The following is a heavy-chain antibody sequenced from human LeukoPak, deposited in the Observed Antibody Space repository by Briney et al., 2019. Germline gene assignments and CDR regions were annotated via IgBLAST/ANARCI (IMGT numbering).Heavy chain of an antibody. CDR3: ARAPRDTNSWYYFDY. Sequence: SQTLSLTCTVSGGSISSGDYYWSWLRPHPGKGLEWIGYIYYSADTYYNPTLKSRVTISVDTSKNQFSLKLSSVTAADTAVYYCARAPRDTNSWYYFDYWGQGTLVSVSS. V-gene: IGHV4-31*02. CDR2: IYYSADT. CDR1: GGSISSGDYY. D-gene: IGHD5-18*01. J-gene: IGHJ4*02.